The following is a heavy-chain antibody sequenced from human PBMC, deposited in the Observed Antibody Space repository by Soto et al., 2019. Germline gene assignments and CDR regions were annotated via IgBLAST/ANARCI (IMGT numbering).Heavy chain of an antibody. V-gene: IGHV3-23*01. J-gene: IGHJ4*02. CDR1: AFSFSSYA. CDR2: ISGSGGST. Sequence: GESLRLSCAASAFSFSSYAMSWVRQAPGKGLERVSAISGSGGSTYYADSVKGRFTISRDNSKNTPYLQMDSLRAEDMAVYYCAKQLARIAVAGTSYWGQGTLVTVSS. D-gene: IGHD6-19*01. CDR3: AKQLARIAVAGTSY.